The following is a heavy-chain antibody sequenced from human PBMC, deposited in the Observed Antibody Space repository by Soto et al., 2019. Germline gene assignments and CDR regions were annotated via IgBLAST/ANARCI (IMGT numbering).Heavy chain of an antibody. Sequence: GGSLRLSCAASGFTFSSYEMNWVRQAPGKGLEWVSYISSSGSTIYYADSVKGRFTISRDNAKNSLYLQMNSLRAEDTAVYYCARDPPGYYYDSKIAFDYWGQGTLVTVSS. J-gene: IGHJ4*02. CDR3: ARDPPGYYYDSKIAFDY. CDR1: GFTFSSYE. V-gene: IGHV3-48*03. D-gene: IGHD3-22*01. CDR2: ISSSGSTI.